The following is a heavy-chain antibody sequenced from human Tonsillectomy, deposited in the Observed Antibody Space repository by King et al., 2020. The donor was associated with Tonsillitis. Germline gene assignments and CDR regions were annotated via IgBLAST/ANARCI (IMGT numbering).Heavy chain of an antibody. CDR2: VYYSGGT. CDR1: SGSISSYY. D-gene: IGHD6-19*01. CDR3: ARGRHSSGLVY. J-gene: IGHJ4*02. Sequence: VQLQESGPGLVKPSETLSPTCSVSSGSISSYYWTWIRQPPGKGLEWIGLVYYSGGTNYNPSLKSRLTISLDTSRNQFSLRLSSVTAADTALYYCARGRHSSGLVYWGQGTLVTVSS. V-gene: IGHV4-59*01.